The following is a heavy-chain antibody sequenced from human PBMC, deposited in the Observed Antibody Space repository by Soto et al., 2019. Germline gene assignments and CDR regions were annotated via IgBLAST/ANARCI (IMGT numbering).Heavy chain of an antibody. Sequence: ASVMVSCTSSGYTFTRYGISWVRQAPGQGLEWMGWISAYNGNTNYAQKLQGRVTMTTDTSTSTAYMELRSLRSDDTAVYYCARVPPYYYGMDVWGQGTTVTVSS. CDR1: GYTFTRYG. J-gene: IGHJ6*02. V-gene: IGHV1-18*01. CDR3: ARVPPYYYGMDV. CDR2: ISAYNGNT.